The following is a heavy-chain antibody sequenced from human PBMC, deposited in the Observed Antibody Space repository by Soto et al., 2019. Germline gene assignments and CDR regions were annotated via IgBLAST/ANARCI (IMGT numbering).Heavy chain of an antibody. CDR3: ARWRVATTSNYYGMDV. CDR2: TDYSGNT. Sequence: SETLSLTCTVSSDSISSYYWIWIRQSPGKGLEWIGYTDYSGNTNYNPSLKSRVTISVDTSKNQFSLKLSSVTAADTAVYYCARWRVATTSNYYGMDVWGQGTTVTVSS. J-gene: IGHJ6*02. CDR1: SDSISSYY. D-gene: IGHD5-12*01. V-gene: IGHV4-59*12.